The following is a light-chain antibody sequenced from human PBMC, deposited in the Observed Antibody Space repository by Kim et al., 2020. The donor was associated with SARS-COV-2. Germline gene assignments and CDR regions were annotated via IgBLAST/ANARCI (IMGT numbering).Light chain of an antibody. J-gene: IGKJ4*01. CDR2: GAS. CDR3: QQYGSSPLT. Sequence: SPGDRATLSCRASQSVSRGYLAWYQQKPGQAPRLLIYGASSRAADIPDRFSGSGSGTDFTLTISRLEPEDLAVYYCQQYGSSPLTFGGGTKVDIK. V-gene: IGKV3-20*01. CDR1: QSVSRGY.